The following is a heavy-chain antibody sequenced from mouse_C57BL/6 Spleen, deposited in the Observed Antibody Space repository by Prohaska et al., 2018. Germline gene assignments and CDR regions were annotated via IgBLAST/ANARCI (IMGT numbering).Heavy chain of an antibody. CDR1: FTWNW. CDR2: IYPGSGST. CDR3: ARLNRGNYFDY. Sequence: FTWNWITWVKQRPGQGLEWIGDIYPGSGSTNYNEKFKSKATLTVDTSASTADMQLSSLTSEDSAVYYCARLNRGNYFDYWGQGTTLTVSS. V-gene: IGHV1-55*01. J-gene: IGHJ2*01. D-gene: IGHD2-14*01.